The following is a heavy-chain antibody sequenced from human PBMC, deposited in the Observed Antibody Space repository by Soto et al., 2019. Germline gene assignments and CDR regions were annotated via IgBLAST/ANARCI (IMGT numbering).Heavy chain of an antibody. D-gene: IGHD3-10*01. CDR2: IYYSGST. Sequence: SETLSLTCTVSGGSISSYYWSWIRQPPGKGLEWIGYIYYSGSTNYNPSLKSRVTISVVTSKNQFSLKLSSVTAADTAVYYCARAYGSGSYGYYYYYGMDVWGQGTTVTVSS. CDR3: ARAYGSGSYGYYYYYGMDV. J-gene: IGHJ6*02. V-gene: IGHV4-59*01. CDR1: GGSISSYY.